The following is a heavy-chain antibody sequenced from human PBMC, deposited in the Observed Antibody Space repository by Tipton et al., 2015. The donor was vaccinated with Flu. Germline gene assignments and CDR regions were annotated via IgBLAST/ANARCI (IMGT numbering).Heavy chain of an antibody. CDR1: GGSISSSSYY. Sequence: TLSLTCTVSGGSISSSSYYWGWIRQPPGKGLEWIGSIYYSGSTYYNPSLKSRVTISVDTSKNRFSLKLSSVTAADTAMYYCARRVVVPAAIYFDYWGQGTLVTVSS. V-gene: IGHV4-39*07. CDR3: ARRVVVPAAIYFDY. J-gene: IGHJ4*02. CDR2: IYYSGST. D-gene: IGHD2-2*01.